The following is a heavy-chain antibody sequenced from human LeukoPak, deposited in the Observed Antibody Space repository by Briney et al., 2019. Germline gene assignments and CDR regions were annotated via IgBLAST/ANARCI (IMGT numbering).Heavy chain of an antibody. J-gene: IGHJ6*02. CDR2: IYSGGST. V-gene: IGHV3-66*01. Sequence: GGSLRLSCAASGFTVSNNYMSWVRQAPGKGLEWVALIYSGGSTYYADFVKGRFTISRDNSKNTLYLQMSSLRAEDTAVYYCAGFSHRGVWGQGTTVTVSS. CDR1: GFTVSNNY. CDR3: AGFSHRGV.